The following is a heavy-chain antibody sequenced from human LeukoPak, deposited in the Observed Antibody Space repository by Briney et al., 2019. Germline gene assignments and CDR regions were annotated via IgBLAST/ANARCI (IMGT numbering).Heavy chain of an antibody. CDR3: AREGTYCVGGDCYSFDF. Sequence: GASVKVSCKVSGYKFISHYLQWVRQAPGLGPEWMGWMHGGKGNTRYAEKFEGRVTMTRDTSTSTAYMDLSSLTSDDTAVYYWAREGTYCVGGDCYSFDFWGQGTLVTVSS. D-gene: IGHD2-21*02. V-gene: IGHV1-2*02. CDR2: MHGGKGNT. CDR1: GYKFISHY. J-gene: IGHJ4*02.